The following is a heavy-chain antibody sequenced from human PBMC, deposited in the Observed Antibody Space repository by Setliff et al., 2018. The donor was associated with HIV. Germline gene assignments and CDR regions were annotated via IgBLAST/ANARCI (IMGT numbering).Heavy chain of an antibody. Sequence: SETLSLTCVVSDDSFSNYDWTWIRQPPGKALQWIGYISSSGTTNYNPSPRSRVTISIETSNTHFSLWLRSVTAADTATYFCARLGRAIDDGGSSLRLDFWGQGMLVTVSS. CDR2: ISSSGTT. V-gene: IGHV4-4*09. D-gene: IGHD2-15*01. CDR3: ARLGRAIDDGGSSLRLDF. CDR1: DDSFSNYD. J-gene: IGHJ4*02.